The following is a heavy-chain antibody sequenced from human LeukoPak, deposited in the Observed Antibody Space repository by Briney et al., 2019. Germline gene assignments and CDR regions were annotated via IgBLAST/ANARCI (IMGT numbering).Heavy chain of an antibody. CDR2: ISSSSSTI. Sequence: GGSLRLSCAASGFTFSSYAMGWVRQAPWKGLEWVSAISSSSSTIYYADSVKGRFTISRDNAKNSLYLQMNSLRAEDTAVYYCARVPGGGYYFDYWGQGTLVTVSS. CDR3: ARVPGGGYYFDY. D-gene: IGHD4-23*01. CDR1: GFTFSSYA. J-gene: IGHJ4*02. V-gene: IGHV3-48*04.